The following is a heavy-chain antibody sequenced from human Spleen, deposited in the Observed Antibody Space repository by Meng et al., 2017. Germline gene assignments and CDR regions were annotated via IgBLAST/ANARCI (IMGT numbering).Heavy chain of an antibody. D-gene: IGHD6-19*01. V-gene: IGHV3-9*01. CDR2: ISWSSGTI. Sequence: SLKISCAASGFTFSSYEMNWVRQAPGKGLEWVSGISWSSGTIVYADSVKGRFTVSRDNAKNSLYLQMNSLRVEDTALYYCVKDSRIAVSGTLDYWGQGTLVTVSS. J-gene: IGHJ4*02. CDR3: VKDSRIAVSGTLDY. CDR1: GFTFSSYE.